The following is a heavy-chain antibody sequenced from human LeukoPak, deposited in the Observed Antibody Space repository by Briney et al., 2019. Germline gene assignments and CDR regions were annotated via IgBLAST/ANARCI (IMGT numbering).Heavy chain of an antibody. D-gene: IGHD6-13*01. V-gene: IGHV1-46*01. CDR2: INPSGGST. Sequence: ASVKVSCKASGYTFTSYYMHWVRQAPGQGLEWMGIINPSGGSTSYAQKFQGRVTMTRDTSTSTVYMELSSLRSEDTAVYYCAKEDQAAAGHYWGQGTLVTVSS. J-gene: IGHJ4*02. CDR3: AKEDQAAAGHY. CDR1: GYTFTSYY.